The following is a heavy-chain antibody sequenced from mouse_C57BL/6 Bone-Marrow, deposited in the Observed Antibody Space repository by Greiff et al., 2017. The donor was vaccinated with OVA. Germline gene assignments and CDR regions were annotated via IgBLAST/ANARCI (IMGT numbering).Heavy chain of an antibody. CDR1: GFNIKDYY. CDR3: ARKRNYDYYYYAMDD. D-gene: IGHD2-4*01. CDR2: IDPEDGDT. V-gene: IGHV14-2*01. Sequence: VQLQQSGAELVKPGASVKLSCTASGFNIKDYYMHWVKQRTEQGLEWIGRIDPEDGDTKYAPKFQGKATITADTSSNTAYLQLSSLTSEDTAVYYCARKRNYDYYYYAMDDWGQGTSVTVSS. J-gene: IGHJ4*01.